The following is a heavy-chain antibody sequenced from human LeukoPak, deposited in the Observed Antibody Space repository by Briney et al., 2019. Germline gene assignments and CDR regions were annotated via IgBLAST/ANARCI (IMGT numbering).Heavy chain of an antibody. V-gene: IGHV4-4*02. CDR2: IFHSGST. D-gene: IGHD3-22*01. J-gene: IGHJ4*02. CDR1: GDSLNTNTW. CDR3: ATERESSEYSFEY. Sequence: PSGTLSLTCAVSGDSLNTNTWWSWVRQPPGKGLEWTGEIFHSGSTNYHPSLESRLTISVDTSKNQFSLKLSSVTAADTAVYYCATERESSEYSFEYWGQGTLVTVSS.